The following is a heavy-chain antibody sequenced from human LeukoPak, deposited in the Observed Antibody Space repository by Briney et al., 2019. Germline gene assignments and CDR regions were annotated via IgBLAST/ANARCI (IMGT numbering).Heavy chain of an antibody. D-gene: IGHD2-15*01. Sequence: SETLSLTCTVSGGSISSGSYYWTWIRQPPGKGLEWIGYISYSENTYYNPSLKSRVTISVDTSKNQFSLKLSSVTAADTAVYYCARGLDIVVVVAATGGDAFDIWGQGTMVTVSS. CDR2: ISYSENT. V-gene: IGHV4-30-2*01. CDR3: ARGLDIVVVVAATGGDAFDI. J-gene: IGHJ3*02. CDR1: GGSISSGSYY.